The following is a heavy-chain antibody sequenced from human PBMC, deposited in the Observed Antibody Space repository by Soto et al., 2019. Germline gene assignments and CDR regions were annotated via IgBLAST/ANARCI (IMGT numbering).Heavy chain of an antibody. CDR3: TTDLFFHGDSNYYYGMDV. V-gene: IGHV3-15*01. Sequence: KPGGSLRLSCAASGFTFSNAWMSWVRQAPGKGLEWVGRIKSKTDGGTTDYAAPVKGRFTISRDDSKNTLYLQMNSLKTEDTAVYYCTTDLFFHGDSNYYYGMDVWGQGTTVTVSS. D-gene: IGHD4-17*01. J-gene: IGHJ6*02. CDR1: GFTFSNAW. CDR2: IKSKTDGGTT.